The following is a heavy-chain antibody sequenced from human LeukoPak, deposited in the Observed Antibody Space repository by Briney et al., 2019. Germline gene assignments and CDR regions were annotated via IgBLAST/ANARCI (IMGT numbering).Heavy chain of an antibody. CDR2: MSSDGGRA. V-gene: IGHV3-23*01. Sequence: HPGGSLRLSCAASGFTFSNYAMIWVRQAPGKGLEWVSTMSSDGGRAYYADSVKGRFTISRDNSKNTLYLQMNSLSVEDTAVYYCAKGDYDDYSFWGQGTLVTVSS. J-gene: IGHJ4*02. D-gene: IGHD4-17*01. CDR3: AKGDYDDYSF. CDR1: GFTFSNYA.